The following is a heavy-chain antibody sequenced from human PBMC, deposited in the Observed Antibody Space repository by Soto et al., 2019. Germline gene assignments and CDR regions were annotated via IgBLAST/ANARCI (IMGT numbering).Heavy chain of an antibody. CDR2: IKQDGSEK. V-gene: IGHV3-7*01. J-gene: IGHJ4*02. CDR3: ARNYDYIWGSSRSQYYFDY. Sequence: EVQLVESGGGLVQPGGSLRLSCAASGFTFSSYWMSWVRQAPGKGLEWVANIKQDGSEKYYVDSVKGRFTISRDNAKNSLHLQMNTLRAEDTAVYYCARNYDYIWGSSRSQYYFDYWGQGTLVTVSS. D-gene: IGHD3-16*02. CDR1: GFTFSSYW.